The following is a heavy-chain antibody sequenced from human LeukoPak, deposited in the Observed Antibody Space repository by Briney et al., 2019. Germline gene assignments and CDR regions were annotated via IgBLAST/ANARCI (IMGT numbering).Heavy chain of an antibody. V-gene: IGHV3-23*01. D-gene: IGHD5-12*01. J-gene: IGHJ4*02. CDR2: ISGSGGST. CDR3: AKDLNSGYDFDY. Sequence: GSLRLSCAASGFTFSSYAMSWVRQAPGKGLEWVSAISGSGGSTYYADSVKGRFTISRDNSKNTLYLQINSLRAEDTAVYYCAKDLNSGYDFDYWGQGTLVTVSS. CDR1: GFTFSSYA.